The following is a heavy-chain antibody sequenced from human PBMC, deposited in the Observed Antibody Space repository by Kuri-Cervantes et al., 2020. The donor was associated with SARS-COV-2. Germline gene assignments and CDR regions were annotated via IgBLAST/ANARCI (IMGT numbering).Heavy chain of an antibody. D-gene: IGHD6-13*01. CDR3: ARGGSDSSWLYYYYGMDV. Sequence: GESLKISCAASGFTFSSYAMSWVRQAPVKGPEWVSVIYSGGSAFYAASVEGRFTLSRDISKNTLFLQMNSLRADDTAVYYCARGGSDSSWLYYYYGMDVWGQGTTVTVSS. V-gene: IGHV3-66*01. J-gene: IGHJ6*02. CDR1: GFTFSSYA. CDR2: IYSGGSA.